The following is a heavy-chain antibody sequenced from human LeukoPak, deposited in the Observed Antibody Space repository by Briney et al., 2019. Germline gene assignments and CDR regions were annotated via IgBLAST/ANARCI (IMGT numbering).Heavy chain of an antibody. D-gene: IGHD2-15*01. Sequence: GGSLRLSCAASGFTFSSYSMNWVRQAPGKGLEWVSSISSSSSYIYYADSVKGRFTISRDNAKNSLYLQMNSLRAEDTAVYYCARKSQDLSTSFWYFDLWGRGTLVTVSS. CDR2: ISSSSSYI. CDR1: GFTFSSYS. V-gene: IGHV3-21*01. CDR3: ARKSQDLSTSFWYFDL. J-gene: IGHJ2*01.